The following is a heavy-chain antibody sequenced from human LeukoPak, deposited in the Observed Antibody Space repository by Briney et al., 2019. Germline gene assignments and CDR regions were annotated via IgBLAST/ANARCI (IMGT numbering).Heavy chain of an antibody. Sequence: PGGSLRLSCAASGFTFSSYEMNWVRQAPGKGLEWVSGISSGGVSTYYADSVKGRFTISRDNSKNTLYLQMNSLRADDTAIYYCAKGSFVGGQGTLVTVSS. V-gene: IGHV3-23*01. CDR3: AKGSFV. CDR2: ISSGGVST. D-gene: IGHD2/OR15-2a*01. J-gene: IGHJ4*02. CDR1: GFTFSSYE.